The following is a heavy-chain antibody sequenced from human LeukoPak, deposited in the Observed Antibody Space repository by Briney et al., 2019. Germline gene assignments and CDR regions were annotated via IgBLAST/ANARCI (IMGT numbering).Heavy chain of an antibody. D-gene: IGHD3-22*01. CDR1: GFTFSAYI. CDR3: VREGEHYYEHSASFVD. CDR2: ISSDGGTI. Sequence: GGSLRLSCAASGFTFSAYILHWVRQAPGKGLAWVAAISSDGGTINYADSVKGRFTISRDNSKNTLYLQMNSLRTEDTALYYCVREGEHYYEHSASFVDWGQGTLVTVSS. J-gene: IGHJ4*02. V-gene: IGHV3-30-3*01.